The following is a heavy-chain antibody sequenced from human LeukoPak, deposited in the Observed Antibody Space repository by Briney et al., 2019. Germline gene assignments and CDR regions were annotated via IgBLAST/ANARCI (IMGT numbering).Heavy chain of an antibody. V-gene: IGHV4-4*07. CDR2: IYTSGST. CDR3: ARDLVGDTTSPFDY. J-gene: IGHJ4*02. Sequence: TSETLSLTCTVSGGSISSYYWSWIRQPAGKGLEWIGRIYTSGSTNYNPSLKSRVTMSVDTSKNPFSLKLSSVTAADTAVYYCARDLVGDTTSPFDYWGQGTLVTVSS. D-gene: IGHD1-26*01. CDR1: GGSISSYY.